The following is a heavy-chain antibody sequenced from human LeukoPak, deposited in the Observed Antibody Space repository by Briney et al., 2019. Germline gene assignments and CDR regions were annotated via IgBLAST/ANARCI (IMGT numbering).Heavy chain of an antibody. Sequence: PSETLSLTCTVSGDSITSGDYYWTWIRQPAGKTLEWIGRIYSSGYTVYSPSLKSRVTISLDASKNQFSLTLNSVTAADTAVYYCARHRHDILTGPDGMAFDIWGQGTMVTVSS. CDR3: ARHRHDILTGPDGMAFDI. J-gene: IGHJ3*02. CDR1: GDSITSGDYY. D-gene: IGHD3-9*01. CDR2: IYSSGYT. V-gene: IGHV4-61*02.